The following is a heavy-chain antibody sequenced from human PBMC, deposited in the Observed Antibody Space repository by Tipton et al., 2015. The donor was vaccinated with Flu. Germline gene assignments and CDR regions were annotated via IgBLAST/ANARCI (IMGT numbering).Heavy chain of an antibody. CDR3: ASSTHSSSVAFDI. CDR2: IYYSGST. V-gene: IGHV4-59*01. J-gene: IGHJ3*02. Sequence: GLVKPSETLSLTCTVSGGSISSYYWSWIRQPPGKGLEWIGYIYYSGSTNYNPSLKSRVTISVDTSKNQFSLKLSSVTAADTAVYYCASSTHSSSVAFDIWGQGTMVTVSS. CDR1: GGSISSYY. D-gene: IGHD6-6*01.